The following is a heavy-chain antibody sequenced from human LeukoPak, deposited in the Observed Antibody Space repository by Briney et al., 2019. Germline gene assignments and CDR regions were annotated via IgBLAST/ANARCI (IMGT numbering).Heavy chain of an antibody. V-gene: IGHV3-9*03. CDR2: ISWNSGSI. CDR3: AKESDSSGYLFADAFDI. CDR1: GFTFDDYG. D-gene: IGHD3-22*01. J-gene: IGHJ3*02. Sequence: GGSLRLSCAASGFTFDDYGMSWVRQAPGKGLEWVSGISWNSGSIGYADSVKGRFTISRDNAKNSLYLQMNSLRAEDMALYYCAKESDSSGYLFADAFDIWGQGTMVTVSS.